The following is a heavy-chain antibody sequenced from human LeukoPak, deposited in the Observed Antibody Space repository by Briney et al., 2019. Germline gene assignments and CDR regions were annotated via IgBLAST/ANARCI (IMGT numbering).Heavy chain of an antibody. Sequence: PGGSLRLSCATSGFTFSSYWMHWVRQAPGKGLVWVSRITSDGSSTSYADSVKGRFIISRDNAKNTLYLQMNSLRAEDTAVYYCVRDARYRPDCWGQGTLVTVSS. D-gene: IGHD2-21*01. J-gene: IGHJ4*02. V-gene: IGHV3-74*01. CDR2: ITSDGSST. CDR1: GFTFSSYW. CDR3: VRDARYRPDC.